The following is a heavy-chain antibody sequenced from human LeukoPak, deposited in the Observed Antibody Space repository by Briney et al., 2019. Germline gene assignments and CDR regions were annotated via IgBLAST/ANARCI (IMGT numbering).Heavy chain of an antibody. Sequence: QAGGSLRLSCAASGFTLSSNYMSWVRQAPGKGLEWVSVIYSGGSTYYADSVKGRVTISRDNSKTTQYLQMNSLRAEDTAVYYCARDTGGSFDYWGHGTLVTVPS. D-gene: IGHD1-14*01. CDR3: ARDTGGSFDY. CDR2: IYSGGST. V-gene: IGHV3-53*01. CDR1: GFTLSSNY. J-gene: IGHJ4*01.